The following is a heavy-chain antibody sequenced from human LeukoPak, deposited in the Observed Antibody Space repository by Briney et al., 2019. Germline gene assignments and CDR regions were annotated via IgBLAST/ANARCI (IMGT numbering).Heavy chain of an antibody. J-gene: IGHJ3*02. CDR2: IYYSGST. D-gene: IGHD4-17*01. Sequence: SETLSLTCTVSGGSISSYYWSWIRQPPGKGLEWIGYIYYSGSTNYNPSLKSRVTISVATSKNQFSLKLSSVTAADTAVYYCARVPYGDYEDAFDIWGQGTMVTVSS. CDR3: ARVPYGDYEDAFDI. V-gene: IGHV4-59*01. CDR1: GGSISSYY.